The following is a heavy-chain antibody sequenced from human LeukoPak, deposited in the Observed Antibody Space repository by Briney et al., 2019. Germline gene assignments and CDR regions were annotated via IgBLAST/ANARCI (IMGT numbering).Heavy chain of an antibody. CDR3: ARVHPHQDIVVVPAAMRGVIGWFDP. J-gene: IGHJ5*02. Sequence: GGSLRLSCAASGFTFSDYYMSWIRQAPGKGLEWVSYISSSGSTIYYADSVKGRFTISRDNAKNSLYLQMNSLRAEDTAVYYCARVHPHQDIVVVPAAMRGVIGWFDPWGQGTLVTVSS. D-gene: IGHD2-2*01. CDR1: GFTFSDYY. CDR2: ISSSGSTI. V-gene: IGHV3-11*04.